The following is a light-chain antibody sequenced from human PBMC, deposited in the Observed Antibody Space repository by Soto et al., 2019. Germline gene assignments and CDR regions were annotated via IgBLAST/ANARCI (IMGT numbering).Light chain of an antibody. CDR3: ETWDSNTHV. V-gene: IGLV4-60*03. CDR1: SGHSSYI. CDR2: LEGSGNC. Sequence: QPVLTQSSSASASLGSSVKVTCTLSSGHSSYIIAWHQQQPGKAPRYLMKLEGSGNCNKGSGVPDRFSGSSSGADRYLTISNLQSEDEADYYCETWDSNTHVFGTGTKVTVL. J-gene: IGLJ1*01.